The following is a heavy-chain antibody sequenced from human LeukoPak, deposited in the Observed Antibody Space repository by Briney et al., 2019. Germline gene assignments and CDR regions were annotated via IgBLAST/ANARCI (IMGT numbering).Heavy chain of an antibody. Sequence: HPGGSLRLSYAASGFTFRNHGMHWVRQAPGKGLEWVAVIWYDGSDKFFGDSVKGRFTISRDNAKNTLYLQMNSLRAEDTAVYYCARDIASRRIDYWGQGTLVTVSS. D-gene: IGHD6-6*01. CDR1: GFTFRNHG. J-gene: IGHJ4*02. CDR3: ARDIASRRIDY. V-gene: IGHV3-33*01. CDR2: IWYDGSDK.